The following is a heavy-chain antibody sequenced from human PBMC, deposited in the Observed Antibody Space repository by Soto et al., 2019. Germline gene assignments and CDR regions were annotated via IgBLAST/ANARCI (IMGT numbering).Heavy chain of an antibody. V-gene: IGHV1-69*06. Sequence: QVQLVQSGAEVKKPGSSVKVSCKASGDSFNNDGVNWVRQAPGQGLEWVGGIIPHFGPAKYLQKFQGRATITADTPTNTVFMEFLSLTSDDTAIYYCARGALLDWHNYFALDVWGQGTSVTVSS. D-gene: IGHD3-9*01. CDR2: IIPHFGPA. CDR3: ARGALLDWHNYFALDV. CDR1: GDSFNNDG. J-gene: IGHJ6*02.